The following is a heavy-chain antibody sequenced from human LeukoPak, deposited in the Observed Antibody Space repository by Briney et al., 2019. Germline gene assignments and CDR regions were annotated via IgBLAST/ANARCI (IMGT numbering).Heavy chain of an antibody. CDR3: AKDREYAYYDILTGYGY. CDR2: ISGSGGST. J-gene: IGHJ4*02. D-gene: IGHD3-9*01. Sequence: PGGSLRLSCAASGFTFSGYAMSWVRQAPGKGLEWVSAISGSGGSTYYADSVKGRFTISRDNSKNTLYLQMNSLRAEDTAVYYCAKDREYAYYDILTGYGYWGQGTLVTVSS. V-gene: IGHV3-23*01. CDR1: GFTFSGYA.